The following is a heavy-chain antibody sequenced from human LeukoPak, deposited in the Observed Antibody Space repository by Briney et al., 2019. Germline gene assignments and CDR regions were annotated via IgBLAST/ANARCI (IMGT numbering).Heavy chain of an antibody. CDR2: ITSGSSHI. Sequence: PGGSLRLSCAASGFTFSSYNMNWVRQTPGQGLEWVSSITSGSSHIYYADSVKGRFTISRDNAKSSLYLQMNSLRAEDTAVYYCAKGQGFIAVAGIDYWGQGTLVTVSS. CDR3: AKGQGFIAVAGIDY. D-gene: IGHD6-19*01. J-gene: IGHJ4*02. CDR1: GFTFSSYN. V-gene: IGHV3-21*01.